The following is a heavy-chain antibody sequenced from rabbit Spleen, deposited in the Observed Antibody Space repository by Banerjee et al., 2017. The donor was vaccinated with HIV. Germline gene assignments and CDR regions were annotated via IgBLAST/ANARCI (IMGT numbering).Heavy chain of an antibody. J-gene: IGHJ4*01. CDR3: ARATNNFFNL. V-gene: IGHV1S40*01. CDR1: GVSFSSNYY. Sequence: QSLEESGGDLVKPGASLTLTCTASGVSFSSNYYMCWVRQAPGKGLEWIACIDTGSSGNTYYASWAKGRFTISKTSSTTVTLQMTSLTAADTATYFCARATNNFFNLWGPGTLVTVS. CDR2: IDTGSSGNT. D-gene: IGHD5-1*01.